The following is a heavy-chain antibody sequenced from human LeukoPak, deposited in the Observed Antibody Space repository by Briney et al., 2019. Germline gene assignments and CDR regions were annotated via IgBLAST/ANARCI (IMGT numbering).Heavy chain of an antibody. V-gene: IGHV3-9*01. D-gene: IGHD6-19*01. CDR1: GFTFDDYA. CDR2: ISWNSGSI. J-gene: IGHJ4*02. Sequence: PGGSLRLSCAASGFTFDDYAMHWVRQAPGKGLEWVSGISWNSGSIGYADSVKGRFTISRDNSKNTLYLQMNSLRAEDTAVYYCAKVRPSIAVAGTLDYWGQGTLVTVSS. CDR3: AKVRPSIAVAGTLDY.